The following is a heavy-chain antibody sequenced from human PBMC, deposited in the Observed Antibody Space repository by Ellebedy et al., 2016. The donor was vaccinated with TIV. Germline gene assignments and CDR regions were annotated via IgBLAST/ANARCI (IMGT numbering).Heavy chain of an antibody. D-gene: IGHD4-17*01. CDR3: ARDDYADSISYYFDS. CDR2: ILFDGSEQ. Sequence: PGGSLRLSCELSGFPGLPFSRYGMHWVRQAPGKGLEWVAFILFDGSEQHYADSVKGRFIISRDNSKNTLFLQMNSLRAEETAVYFCARDDYADSISYYFDSWGQGALVIVSS. CDR1: GFPGLPFSRYG. J-gene: IGHJ4*02. V-gene: IGHV3-33*01.